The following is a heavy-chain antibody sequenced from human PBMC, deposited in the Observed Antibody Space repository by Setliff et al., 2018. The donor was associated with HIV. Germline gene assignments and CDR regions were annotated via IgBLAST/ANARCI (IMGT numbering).Heavy chain of an antibody. Sequence: PSETLSLTCTVSGDSVNDRSYFWAWIRQPPGKGLEWIGSIYYGGIIDYNPSLKSRVTISVDTPKNQFSLRLDSVTAADTAIHYCARQVKYSSSPLHFDSWGQGTLVTVSS. CDR3: ARQVKYSSSPLHFDS. CDR2: IYYGGII. J-gene: IGHJ4*02. D-gene: IGHD6-13*01. V-gene: IGHV4-39*01. CDR1: GDSVNDRSYF.